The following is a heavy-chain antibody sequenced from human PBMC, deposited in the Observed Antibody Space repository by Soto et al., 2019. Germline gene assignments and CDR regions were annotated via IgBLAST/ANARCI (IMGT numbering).Heavy chain of an antibody. Sequence: LSLTCTVAGSCISSGGYYWCWIRQHPGNGLEWIGHIYYSGSTYYNPSLMRRVTISLYTSKNQFYLKLSSVTAADTAVYYGAGGRVAAGDYYFDYWGQGTLVTVSS. CDR2: IYYSGST. V-gene: IGHV4-31*03. D-gene: IGHD6-25*01. J-gene: IGHJ4*02. CDR1: GSCISSGGYY. CDR3: AGGRVAAGDYYFDY.